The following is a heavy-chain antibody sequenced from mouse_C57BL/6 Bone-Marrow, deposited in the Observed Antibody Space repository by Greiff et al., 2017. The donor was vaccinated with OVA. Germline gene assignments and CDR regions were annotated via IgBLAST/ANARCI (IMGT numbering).Heavy chain of an antibody. CDR1: WFSLTSYA. J-gene: IGHJ4*01. CDR3: ARLLRRAFYAMDY. V-gene: IGHV2-9-1*01. Sequence: VQLVASGPGLVAPSECLSITCTVSWFSLTSYAISWVRQPPGQGLAWLGVIWTGGGTNYNSALKSRLSISKDNSKSQVVLKMNSLQTDDTARYYCARLLRRAFYAMDYWGQGTSVTVSS. CDR2: IWTGGGT. D-gene: IGHD1-2*01.